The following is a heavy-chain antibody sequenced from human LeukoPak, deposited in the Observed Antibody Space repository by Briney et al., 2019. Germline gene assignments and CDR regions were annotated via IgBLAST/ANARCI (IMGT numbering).Heavy chain of an antibody. D-gene: IGHD5-18*01. CDR1: GGTFSSYA. CDR2: IIPIFGTA. Sequence: SVKVSCKASGGTFSSYAISWVRQAPGQGLEWMGGIIPIFGTANYAQKFQGRVTITTDESTSTAYMELNSLRSEDTAVYYCARSVRGYSYGSPFDYWGQGTLVTVSS. J-gene: IGHJ4*02. V-gene: IGHV1-69*05. CDR3: ARSVRGYSYGSPFDY.